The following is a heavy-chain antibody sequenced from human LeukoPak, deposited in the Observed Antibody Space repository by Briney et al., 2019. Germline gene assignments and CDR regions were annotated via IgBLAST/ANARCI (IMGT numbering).Heavy chain of an antibody. CDR3: AKGGEQQLVYSSFDY. D-gene: IGHD6-13*01. J-gene: IGHJ4*02. Sequence: GGSLRLSCAASGFTFSSYAMSWVRQAPGKGLEWVSAISGSGGSTYYADSVKGRFTISRDNSKNTLYLQMNSLRAEDTAVYYCAKGGEQQLVYSSFDYWGQGTLVTVSS. CDR1: GFTFSSYA. CDR2: ISGSGGST. V-gene: IGHV3-23*01.